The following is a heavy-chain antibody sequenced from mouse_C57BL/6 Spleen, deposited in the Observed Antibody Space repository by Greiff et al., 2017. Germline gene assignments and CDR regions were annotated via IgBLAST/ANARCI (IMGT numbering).Heavy chain of an antibody. D-gene: IGHD2-4*01. CDR2: IDPSDSYT. J-gene: IGHJ4*01. V-gene: IGHV1-50*01. CDR3: ARLRQGDAMDY. CDR1: GYTFTSYW. Sequence: QVQLQQPGAELVKPGASVKLSCKASGYTFTSYWMQWVKQRPGQGLEWIGEIDPSDSYTNYNQKFKGKATLTVDTSSSNAYLQLSSLTAEDSAVYYCARLRQGDAMDYWGQGTSVTVSS.